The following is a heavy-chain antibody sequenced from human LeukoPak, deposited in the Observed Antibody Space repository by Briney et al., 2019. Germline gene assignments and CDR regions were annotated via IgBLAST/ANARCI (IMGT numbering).Heavy chain of an antibody. CDR3: TTEPNCSGGSCYLYWFDP. V-gene: IGHV3-15*01. CDR1: GFTFSNAW. CDR2: IKSKTDGGTT. D-gene: IGHD2-15*01. J-gene: IGHJ5*02. Sequence: GGSLRLSCAASGFTFSNAWMSWVRQAPGKGLEWVGRIKSKTDGGTTDYAAPAKGRFTISRDDSKNTLYLQMNSLKTEDTAVYYCTTEPNCSGGSCYLYWFDPWGQGTLVTVSS.